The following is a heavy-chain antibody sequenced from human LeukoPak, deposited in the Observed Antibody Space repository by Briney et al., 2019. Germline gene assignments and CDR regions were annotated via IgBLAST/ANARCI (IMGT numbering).Heavy chain of an antibody. J-gene: IGHJ3*02. CDR1: GFTVSSNY. CDR3: ARRWFGEDDAFDI. D-gene: IGHD3-10*01. CDR2: IYSGGST. V-gene: IGHV3-66*01. Sequence: GGSLRLSCAASGFTVSSNYMSWVRQAPGKGLEWVSVIYSGGSTYYADSVKGRFTISRDNSKNTLYLQMNSLGAEDTAVYYCARRWFGEDDAFDIWGQGTMVTVSS.